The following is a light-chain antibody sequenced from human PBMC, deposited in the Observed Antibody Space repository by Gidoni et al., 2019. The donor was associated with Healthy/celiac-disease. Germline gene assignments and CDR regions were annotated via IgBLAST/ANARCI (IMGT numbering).Light chain of an antibody. J-gene: IGKJ1*01. V-gene: IGKV3-20*01. CDR3: QQYGSSPVT. CDR1: QSVSSSY. Sequence: ELVLTQSPGTLSLSPGERATLSCRASQSVSSSYLAWYQQKPGQAPRLLIYGASSRATGIPDRFSGRGSGTDFTLTISRLEPEDFAVYYCQQYGSSPVTFGQGTKVEIK. CDR2: GAS.